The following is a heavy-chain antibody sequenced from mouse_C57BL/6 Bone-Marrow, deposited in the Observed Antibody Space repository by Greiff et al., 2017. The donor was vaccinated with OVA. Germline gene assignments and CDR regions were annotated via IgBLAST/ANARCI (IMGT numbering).Heavy chain of an antibody. V-gene: IGHV1-64*01. CDR3: AREESNLLYYAMDY. CDR2: IHPNSGST. Sequence: VQLQQPGAELVKPGASVKLSCKASGYTFTSYWMHWVKQRPGQGLEWIGMIHPNSGSTNYNEKFKSKATLTVDKSSSTAYMQLSSLTSEDSAVYYCAREESNLLYYAMDYWGQGTSVTVSS. J-gene: IGHJ4*01. CDR1: GYTFTSYW. D-gene: IGHD2-5*01.